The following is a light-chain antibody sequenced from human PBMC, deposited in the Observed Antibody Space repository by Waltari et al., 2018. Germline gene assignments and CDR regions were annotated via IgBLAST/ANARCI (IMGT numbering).Light chain of an antibody. CDR1: TPTSEEIL. CDR2: RDN. CDR3: AAWDDSLSVSYV. J-gene: IGLJ1*01. V-gene: IGLV1-47*01. Sequence: QSVLTQPPSASGTPGRRSPSLVLEPTPTSEEILSSGTSNSQERPPKLLIYRDNQRPSGVPDRFSGSKSGTSASLAISGLRSEDEADYYCAAWDDSLSVSYVFGSGTKVTV.